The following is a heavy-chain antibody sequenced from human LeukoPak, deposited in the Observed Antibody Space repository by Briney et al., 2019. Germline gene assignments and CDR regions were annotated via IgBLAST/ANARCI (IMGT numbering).Heavy chain of an antibody. J-gene: IGHJ4*02. CDR3: AKGGSPSCYSSSGY. V-gene: IGHV3-21*04. D-gene: IGHD2-2*01. CDR2: ITSSSTYI. CDR1: GFTFSTYS. Sequence: GGSLRLSCAASGFTFSTYSMNWVRQAPGKGLEWVSTITSSSTYIYSESSEKGRFTISRDNSKNTLYLQMNSLRGEDTAVYYCAKGGSPSCYSSSGYWGQGTLVTVSS.